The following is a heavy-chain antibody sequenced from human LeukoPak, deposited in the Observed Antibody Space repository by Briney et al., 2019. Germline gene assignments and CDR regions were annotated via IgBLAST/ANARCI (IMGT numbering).Heavy chain of an antibody. CDR1: GFTFSSYA. V-gene: IGHV3-23*01. CDR3: ARDNGYSSSWYDY. Sequence: GGSLRLSCAASGFTFSSYAMSWVRQAPGKGLEWVSAISGSGGSTYYADSVKGRFTISRDNSKNSLYLQMNSLRAEDTAVYYCARDNGYSSSWYDYWGQGTLVTVSS. J-gene: IGHJ4*02. D-gene: IGHD6-13*01. CDR2: ISGSGGST.